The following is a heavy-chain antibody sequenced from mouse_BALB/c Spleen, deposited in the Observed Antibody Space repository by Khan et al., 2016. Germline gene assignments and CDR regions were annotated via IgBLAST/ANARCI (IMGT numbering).Heavy chain of an antibody. D-gene: IGHD2-14*01. V-gene: IGHV3-8*02. CDR3: ATYDGYYFDY. Sequence: EVQLQESGPSLVKPSQTLSLTCSVTGDPITSGYWNWIRKFPGNKLEYMGYISYSGSTYYNPSLTSRISITRDTSTNQYYLQLNSVTTEDTATYYCATYDGYYFDYWGQGTTLTVSS. J-gene: IGHJ2*01. CDR1: GDPITSGY. CDR2: ISYSGST.